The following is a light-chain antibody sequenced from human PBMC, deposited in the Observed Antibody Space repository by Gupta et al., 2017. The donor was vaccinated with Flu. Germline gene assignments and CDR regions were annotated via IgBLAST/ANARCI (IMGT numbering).Light chain of an antibody. Sequence: DIVMTQSPDSLAVSLGQRATINCKSSQSILYSSNNKNYLAWYQQKPGQPPKLLIYWASTRQSGVPDRFSGSGSGTDFTLTINSLQAEDVAVYHCQQYDSIPWTFGQGTKVEIK. CDR2: WAS. V-gene: IGKV4-1*01. CDR3: QQYDSIPWT. J-gene: IGKJ1*01. CDR1: QSILYSSNNKNY.